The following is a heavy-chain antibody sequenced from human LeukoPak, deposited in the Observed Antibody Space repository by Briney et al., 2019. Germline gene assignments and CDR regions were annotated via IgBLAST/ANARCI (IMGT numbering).Heavy chain of an antibody. Sequence: SETLSLTCTVSGGSISSYYWSWIRQPPGKGLEGIGYIYYRGSTNYNPSLKSRVTISVDTSKNQFSLKLSSVTAADTAVYYCAREPSTGNWFDPWGQGTLVTVSS. D-gene: IGHD4-17*01. J-gene: IGHJ5*02. CDR2: IYYRGST. CDR1: GGSISSYY. V-gene: IGHV4-59*01. CDR3: AREPSTGNWFDP.